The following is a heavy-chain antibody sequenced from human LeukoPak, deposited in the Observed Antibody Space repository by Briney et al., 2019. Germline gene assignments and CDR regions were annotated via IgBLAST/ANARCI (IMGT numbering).Heavy chain of an antibody. Sequence: GGSLRLSCAASGFTFSSYWMTWVRQAPGKGLEWVANINQDESEKYYVDSVKGRFTISRDNAKNSLYLQMNSLKTEDTAVYHCTRDRGAYNLYDYWGQGTLVTVSS. V-gene: IGHV3-7*03. CDR2: INQDESEK. J-gene: IGHJ4*02. D-gene: IGHD1-1*01. CDR1: GFTFSSYW. CDR3: TRDRGAYNLYDY.